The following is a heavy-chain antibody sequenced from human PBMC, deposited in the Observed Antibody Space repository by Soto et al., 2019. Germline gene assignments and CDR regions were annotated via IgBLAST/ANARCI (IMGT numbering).Heavy chain of an antibody. CDR2: ITDSGGIS. Sequence: GGSLRLSCAASGFPFSNFAMSWVRQAPGKGLEWVAAITDSGGISYYADSVKGRFTIARDNSKNTLSLQMNSLRAEDTAIYYCADCRIAVAGGFWGQGSLVTVSS. V-gene: IGHV3-23*01. D-gene: IGHD6-19*01. J-gene: IGHJ4*02. CDR1: GFPFSNFA. CDR3: ADCRIAVAGGF.